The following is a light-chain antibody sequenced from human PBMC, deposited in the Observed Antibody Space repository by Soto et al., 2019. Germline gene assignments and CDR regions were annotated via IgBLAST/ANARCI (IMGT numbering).Light chain of an antibody. Sequence: DIQMTQSPSTLSASVGHRVTITCRASQSISSWLAWYQQKPGKAPKLLIYKTSNLESGVPSRFSGSGSGTEFSLTISSLQPDDVAADYCQQYKSFSLTFGGGNMVEVK. V-gene: IGKV1-5*03. CDR1: QSISSW. CDR2: KTS. CDR3: QQYKSFSLT. J-gene: IGKJ4*01.